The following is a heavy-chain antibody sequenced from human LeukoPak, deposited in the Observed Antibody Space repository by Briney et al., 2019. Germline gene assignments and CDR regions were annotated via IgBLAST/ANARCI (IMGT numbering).Heavy chain of an antibody. D-gene: IGHD5-24*01. CDR2: IYTSGST. CDR3: ARSGYNNWFDP. Sequence: SETLSLTCTVSGGSISGYFWSWIRQPAGKGLEWIGRIYTSGSTYYNPSLKSRLTMSVDTDTSKNQFSLKLSSVTAADTAVYYCARSGYNNWFDPCGQGTLVTVSS. V-gene: IGHV4-4*07. J-gene: IGHJ5*02. CDR1: GGSISGYF.